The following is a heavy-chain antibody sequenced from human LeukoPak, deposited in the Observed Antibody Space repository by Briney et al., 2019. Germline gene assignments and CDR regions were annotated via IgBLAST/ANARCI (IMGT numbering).Heavy chain of an antibody. D-gene: IGHD3-10*01. V-gene: IGHV3-7*02. Sequence: GGSLRLSCAASGFTFGSYWMSWVRQAPGKGLEWVANIKQDGSEKYYVASVKGRFTISIDNAKNSLYLQMNSLRAEDTAVYYCARVGAKGGWYFDLWGRGTLVTVSS. J-gene: IGHJ2*01. CDR1: GFTFGSYW. CDR2: IKQDGSEK. CDR3: ARVGAKGGWYFDL.